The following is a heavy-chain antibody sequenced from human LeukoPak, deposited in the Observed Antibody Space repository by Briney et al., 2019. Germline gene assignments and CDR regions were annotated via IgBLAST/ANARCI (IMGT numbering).Heavy chain of an antibody. V-gene: IGHV4-31*03. CDR3: ARVGYVWGSYREY. D-gene: IGHD3-16*02. CDR2: IYYSGST. Sequence: SETPSLTCTLSGGSISSGGYYWSWIRQHPGKGLEWLAYIYYSGSTYYNPSFKSRVTISVDTPKNQFSLKLSSVTAADTAVYYCARVGYVWGSYREYWGQGTLVTVPS. J-gene: IGHJ4*02. CDR1: GGSISSGGYY.